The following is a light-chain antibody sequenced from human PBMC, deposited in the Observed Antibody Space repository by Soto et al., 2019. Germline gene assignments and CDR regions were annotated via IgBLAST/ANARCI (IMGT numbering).Light chain of an antibody. CDR2: AAS. J-gene: IGKJ5*01. CDR1: QRVGSSY. V-gene: IGKV3-20*01. Sequence: EIVLTQSPGTLSLSPGERATLSCRASQRVGSSYLAWYQQKPGQAPRLLIYAASSRATGIPDRFSGSGSGTDFTLTISRLEHEDFAVYYCQQYGISPPNNFGQWTRLEIK. CDR3: QQYGISPPNN.